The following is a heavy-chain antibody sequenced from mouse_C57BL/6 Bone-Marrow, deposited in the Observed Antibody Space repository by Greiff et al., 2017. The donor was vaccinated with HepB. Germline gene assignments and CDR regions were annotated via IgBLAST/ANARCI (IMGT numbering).Heavy chain of an antibody. J-gene: IGHJ4*01. Sequence: VHLVESGGGLVKPGGSLKLSCAASGFTFSDYGMHWVRQAPEKGLEWVAYISSGSSTIYYADTVKGRFTISRDNAKNTLFLQMTSLRSEDTAMYYCARLLRVGFYYAMDYWGQGTSVTVSS. CDR1: GFTFSDYG. D-gene: IGHD1-1*01. CDR2: ISSGSSTI. CDR3: ARLLRVGFYYAMDY. V-gene: IGHV5-17*01.